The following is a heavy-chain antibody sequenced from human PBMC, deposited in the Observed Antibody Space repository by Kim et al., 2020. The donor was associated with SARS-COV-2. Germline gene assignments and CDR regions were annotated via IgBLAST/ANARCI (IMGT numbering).Heavy chain of an antibody. Sequence: YSQKFQSRVTITRDTSASTAYMELSILRSEDTAVYYCARVGIWFGEFLDYWGQGTLVTVSS. CDR3: ARVGIWFGEFLDY. V-gene: IGHV1-3*01. D-gene: IGHD3-10*01. J-gene: IGHJ4*02.